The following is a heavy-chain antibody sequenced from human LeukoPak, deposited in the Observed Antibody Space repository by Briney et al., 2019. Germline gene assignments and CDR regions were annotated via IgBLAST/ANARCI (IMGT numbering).Heavy chain of an antibody. CDR2: IYTSGST. Sequence: SETLSLTCTVSGGSISSYYWSWIRQPAGKGLEWIGRIYTSGSTNYNPSLKSRVTISVDTSKNQFSLKLSSVTAADTAVYYCARRITMSQSTDAFDIWGQGTMVTVSS. J-gene: IGHJ3*02. D-gene: IGHD3-10*02. CDR1: GGSISSYY. CDR3: ARRITMSQSTDAFDI. V-gene: IGHV4-4*07.